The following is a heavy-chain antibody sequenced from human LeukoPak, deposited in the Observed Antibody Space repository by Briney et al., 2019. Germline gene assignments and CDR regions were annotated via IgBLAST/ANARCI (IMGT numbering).Heavy chain of an antibody. V-gene: IGHV4-59*08. CDR1: GGSISSYY. J-gene: IGHJ4*02. D-gene: IGHD3-9*01. CDR3: ARLDILTGSGNDY. CDR2: IYYSGST. Sequence: SEALSLTCTVSGGSISSYYWSWIRQPPGKGLEWIGYIYYSGSTNYNPSLKSRVTISVDTSKNQFSLKLSSVTAADTAVYYCARLDILTGSGNDYWGQGTLVTVSS.